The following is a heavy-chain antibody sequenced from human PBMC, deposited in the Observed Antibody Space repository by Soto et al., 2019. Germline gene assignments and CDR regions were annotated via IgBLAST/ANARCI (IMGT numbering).Heavy chain of an antibody. CDR1: GYTFTSYA. J-gene: IGHJ6*03. CDR2: INAGNGNT. Sequence: GASVKVSCKASGYTFTSYAMHWGRQAPGQRLEGMGWINAGNGNTKYSQKFQGRVTITGDTSASTAYMELSSLRSEDTAVYYCARVALQTRYYYYYMDVWGKGTTVTVSS. CDR3: ARVALQTRYYYYYMDV. V-gene: IGHV1-3*01.